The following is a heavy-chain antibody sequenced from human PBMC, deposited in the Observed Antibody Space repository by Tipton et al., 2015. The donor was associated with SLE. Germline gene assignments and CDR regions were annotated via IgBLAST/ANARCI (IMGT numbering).Heavy chain of an antibody. CDR1: GSSLTGSY. Sequence: TLSLTCTVSGSSLTGSYWSWIRQPPGKGLEWIGYIYYTGSTEFAPSLKSRVTFSVDRSKNQFSLNLRSVTAADTAVYYCASSPGVTLFRVVTYFDLWGQGILVTVSS. J-gene: IGHJ4*02. CDR3: ASSPGVTLFRVVTYFDL. CDR2: IYYTGST. D-gene: IGHD3-3*01. V-gene: IGHV4-59*01.